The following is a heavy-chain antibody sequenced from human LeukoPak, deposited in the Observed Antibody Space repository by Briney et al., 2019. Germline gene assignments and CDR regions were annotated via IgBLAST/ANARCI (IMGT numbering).Heavy chain of an antibody. CDR3: ARGKGGQWLGTVGYYYGMDV. D-gene: IGHD6-19*01. J-gene: IGHJ6*02. CDR2: INAGNGNT. CDR1: GYTFTSYY. Sequence: ASVKVSCKASGYTFTSYYMHWVRQAPGQRLEWMGWINAGNGNTKYSQKFQGRVTITRDTSASTAYMELSSLRSEDTAVYYCARGKGGQWLGTVGYYYGMDVWGQGTTVTVSS. V-gene: IGHV1-3*01.